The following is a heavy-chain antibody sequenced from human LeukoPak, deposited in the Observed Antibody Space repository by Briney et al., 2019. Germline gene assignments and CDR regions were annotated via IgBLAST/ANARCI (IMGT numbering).Heavy chain of an antibody. CDR2: ISAYNGNT. CDR3: ASIVSSSSRNWFDP. D-gene: IGHD6-13*01. J-gene: IGHJ5*02. V-gene: IGHV1-18*01. CDR1: RYTLTSYS. Sequence: GASAKLSCKASRYTLTSYSISWVPQTPRQRHEWRGWISAYNGNTNYAQKLQGRVTMTTDTSTSTAYMELRSLRSDDTAVYYCASIVSSSSRNWFDPWGQGTLVTVSS.